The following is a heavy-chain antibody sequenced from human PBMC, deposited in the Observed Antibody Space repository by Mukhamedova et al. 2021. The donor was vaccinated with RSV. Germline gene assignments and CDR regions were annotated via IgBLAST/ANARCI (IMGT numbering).Heavy chain of an antibody. V-gene: IGHV3-7*03. Sequence: VRQAPGKGLEWVANINQNGGAKYYVDSVKGRFSISRDNAKNSLYLQMNSLRDEDTAVYYCARLPLSGNYAVWGDYWGQGTLVTVS. CDR3: ARLPLSGNYAVWGDY. D-gene: IGHD1-26*01. J-gene: IGHJ4*02. CDR2: INQNGGAK.